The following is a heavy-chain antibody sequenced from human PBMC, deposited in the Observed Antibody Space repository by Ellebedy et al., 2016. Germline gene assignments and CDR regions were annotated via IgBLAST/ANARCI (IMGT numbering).Heavy chain of an antibody. CDR1: GYSFSTYW. V-gene: IGHV5-51*01. CDR2: IYPGYSGNSDV. D-gene: IGHD3-10*01. Sequence: GESLKISCEASGYSFSTYWVAWVRQMPGKGLEWMETIYPGYSGNSDVKYSPSFQGQVTFSADRSATTAFLQFNNLRASDTAIYYCARSYGLSYFDLWGQGTLVTVSS. J-gene: IGHJ4*02. CDR3: ARSYGLSYFDL.